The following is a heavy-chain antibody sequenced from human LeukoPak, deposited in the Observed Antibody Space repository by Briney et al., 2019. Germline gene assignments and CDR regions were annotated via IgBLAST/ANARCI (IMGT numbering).Heavy chain of an antibody. V-gene: IGHV4-34*01. D-gene: IGHD6-13*01. J-gene: IGHJ4*02. Sequence: PSETLSLTCAVYGGSFSGYYWSWIRQPPGKGLEWIGEINHSGSTNYNPSLKSRVTISVDTSKNQFSLKLSSVTAADTAVYYCARGGMGGIAAAAPRYWGQGTLVTVSS. CDR2: INHSGST. CDR1: GGSFSGYY. CDR3: ARGGMGGIAAAAPRY.